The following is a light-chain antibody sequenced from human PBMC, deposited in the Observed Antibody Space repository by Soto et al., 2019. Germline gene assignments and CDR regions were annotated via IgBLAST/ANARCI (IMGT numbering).Light chain of an antibody. V-gene: IGLV2-8*01. Sequence: QSVLTQPPSASGSPGQSVTISCTGTSSDVGGYNYVSWYQQHPGKAPKLMIYEVSKRPSGVPDRFSGSKSGNTASLTVSGLQAEDEADYYCSPYAGSNNFPYVCGTGTRSPS. CDR2: EVS. CDR1: SSDVGGYNY. CDR3: SPYAGSNNFPYV. J-gene: IGLJ1*01.